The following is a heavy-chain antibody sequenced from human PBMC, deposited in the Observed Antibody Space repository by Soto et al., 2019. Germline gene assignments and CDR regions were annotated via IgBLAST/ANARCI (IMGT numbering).Heavy chain of an antibody. J-gene: IGHJ4*02. CDR2: IYYSGST. V-gene: IGHV4-59*01. CDR3: ARDNGYSYGYTLDH. D-gene: IGHD5-18*01. Sequence: SETLSLTCTVSGGSISSYYWSWIRQPPGKGLEWIGYIYYSGSTNYNPSLKSRVTISVDTSKNQFSLKLSSVTAADTAVYYCARDNGYSYGYTLDHWGQGTLITVSS. CDR1: GGSISSYY.